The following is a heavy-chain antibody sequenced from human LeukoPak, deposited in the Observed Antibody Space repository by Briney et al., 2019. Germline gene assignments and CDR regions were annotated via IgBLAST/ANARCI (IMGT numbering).Heavy chain of an antibody. CDR3: ARRDYDSSGYHLGY. D-gene: IGHD3-22*01. J-gene: IGHJ4*02. V-gene: IGHV3-48*04. Sequence: PGGSLRLSCAASGFTFSSYSMNWVRQAPGKGLEWVSYISSSSSTIYYADSVKGQFTISRDNAKNSLYLQMNSLRAEDTAVYYCARRDYDSSGYHLGYWGQGTLVTVSS. CDR2: ISSSSSTI. CDR1: GFTFSSYS.